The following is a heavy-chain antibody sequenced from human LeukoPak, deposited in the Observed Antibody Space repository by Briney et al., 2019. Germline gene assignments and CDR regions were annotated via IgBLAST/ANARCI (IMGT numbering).Heavy chain of an antibody. J-gene: IGHJ4*02. V-gene: IGHV1-8*01. CDR2: MNPNSGNT. CDR3: ARGGELAVAGRPYYFDY. D-gene: IGHD6-19*01. Sequence: ASVKVSCKASGYTFTSYDINWVRQATGQGLEWMGWMNPNSGNTGYAQKFQGRVTMTRNTSISTAYMELSSLRSEDTAVYYCARGGELAVAGRPYYFDYWGQGTLVTVSS. CDR1: GYTFTSYD.